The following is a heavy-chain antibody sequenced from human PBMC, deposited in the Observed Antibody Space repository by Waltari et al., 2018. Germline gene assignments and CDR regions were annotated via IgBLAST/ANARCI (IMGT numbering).Heavy chain of an antibody. Sequence: QVQLVQSGAEVKKPGYSVKVSCKASGGTFSSYAISWVRQAPGQGLEWMGRIIPRFGTANYATKFQGRGTSTADKSTSTAYMERSSLRSEDTAVYYCATDHPDGNWFDPWGQGTLVTVSS. V-gene: IGHV1-69*08. CDR3: ATDHPDGNWFDP. CDR2: IIPRFGTA. J-gene: IGHJ5*02. CDR1: GGTFSSYA.